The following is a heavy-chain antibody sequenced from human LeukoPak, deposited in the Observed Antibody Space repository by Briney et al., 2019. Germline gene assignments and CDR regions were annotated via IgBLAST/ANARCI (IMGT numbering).Heavy chain of an antibody. CDR1: GGSFSGYY. Sequence: AETLSLTCAVYGGSFSGYYWTWIRQPPGKGLEWIGEINHSGSTNYNPSLKSRVTISIDTSKNQFSLILSSVTAADTAVYYCARGLSDVYWGQGTLVTVSS. CDR2: INHSGST. CDR3: ARGLSDVY. V-gene: IGHV4-34*01. J-gene: IGHJ4*02.